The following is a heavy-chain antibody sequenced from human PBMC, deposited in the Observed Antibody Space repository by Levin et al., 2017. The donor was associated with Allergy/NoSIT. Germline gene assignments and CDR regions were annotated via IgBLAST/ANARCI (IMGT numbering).Heavy chain of an antibody. D-gene: IGHD4-17*01. CDR2: IKQDGSEK. CDR1: GFTFSSYW. Sequence: SCAASGFTFSSYWMSWVRQAPGKGLEWVANIKQDGSEKYYVDSVKGRFTISRDNAKNSLYLQMNSLRAEDTAVYYCARGGDYGDAFDIWGQGTMVTVSS. V-gene: IGHV3-7*01. CDR3: ARGGDYGDAFDI. J-gene: IGHJ3*02.